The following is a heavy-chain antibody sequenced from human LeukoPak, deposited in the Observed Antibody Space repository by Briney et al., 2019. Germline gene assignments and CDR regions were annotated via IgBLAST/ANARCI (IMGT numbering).Heavy chain of an antibody. J-gene: IGHJ6*03. V-gene: IGHV3-30*02. Sequence: PGGSLRLSCAASGFTFSSYGMHWVRQAPGKGLEWVAFIRYDGSNKYYADSVKGRFTISRDNSKNTLYLQMNSLRAEDTAVYYCARCGIYSYANYYYYMDVWGKGTTVTVSS. D-gene: IGHD5-18*01. CDR3: ARCGIYSYANYYYYMDV. CDR2: IRYDGSNK. CDR1: GFTFSSYG.